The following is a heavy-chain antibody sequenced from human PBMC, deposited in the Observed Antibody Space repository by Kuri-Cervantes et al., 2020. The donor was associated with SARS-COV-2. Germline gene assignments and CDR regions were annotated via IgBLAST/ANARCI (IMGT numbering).Heavy chain of an antibody. V-gene: IGHV3-30-3*01. Sequence: SCKASGYTFTSYAMHWVRQAPGKGLEWVAVISYDGSNKYYADSVKGRFTISRDNSKNTLYLQMNSLRAEDTAVYYCARDGLLRFLEWLFMYYFDYWGQGTLVTVSS. J-gene: IGHJ4*02. D-gene: IGHD3-3*01. CDR1: GYTFTSYA. CDR3: ARDGLLRFLEWLFMYYFDY. CDR2: ISYDGSNK.